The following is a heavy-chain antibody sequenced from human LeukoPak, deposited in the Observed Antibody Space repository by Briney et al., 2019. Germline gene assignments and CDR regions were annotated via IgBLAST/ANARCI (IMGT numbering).Heavy chain of an antibody. V-gene: IGHV4-4*07. CDR1: GGSMRTYY. Sequence: SETLSLTCTVSGGSMRTYYWSWIRQPAGKGLEWIGRIHISGCTIYNPSLESRLSMSVDTSKNQFSLKVNSVTAADTAVYYCARGNIAARQLDYWGQGTLVTVSS. D-gene: IGHD6-6*01. CDR2: IHISGCT. J-gene: IGHJ4*02. CDR3: ARGNIAARQLDY.